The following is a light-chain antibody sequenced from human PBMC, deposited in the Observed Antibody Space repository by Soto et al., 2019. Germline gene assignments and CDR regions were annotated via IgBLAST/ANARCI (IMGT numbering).Light chain of an antibody. CDR3: SSYTSSSTHWV. V-gene: IGLV2-14*01. CDR1: SSDVGGYNY. J-gene: IGLJ3*02. CDR2: EVS. Sequence: QSALTQPASVSGSPGQSITISCTGTSSDVGGYNYVSWYQQHPGKAPKLMIYEVSNRPSGVFNRFSGYMSGNTASLTISGLQDEDEVDYYCSSYTSSSTHWVFGGGTKLTVL.